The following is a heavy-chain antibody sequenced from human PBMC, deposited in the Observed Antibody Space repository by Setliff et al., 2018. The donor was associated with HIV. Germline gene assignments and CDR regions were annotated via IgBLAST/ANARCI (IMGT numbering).Heavy chain of an antibody. J-gene: IGHJ4*02. CDR2: VVPEDGKT. CDR1: GYTFSDYY. CDR3: AKQGKYFDWLFSSAVDLMFDL. V-gene: IGHV1-69-2*01. D-gene: IGHD3-9*01. Sequence: ASEKVSCKASGYTFSDYYMHWVQQAPGKGLEWVGRVVPEDGKTIYAERFQDRITITADTSIDTVYMELSSLRSEDTAVYYCAKQGKYFDWLFSSAVDLMFDLWGQGTPVTVSS.